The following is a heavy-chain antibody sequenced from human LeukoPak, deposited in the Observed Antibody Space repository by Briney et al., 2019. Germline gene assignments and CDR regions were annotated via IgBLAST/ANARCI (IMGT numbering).Heavy chain of an antibody. Sequence: GGSLRLSCAASGFTVSSNYMSWVRQAPGKGLEWVSVIYSGGSTYYADSVRGRFTISRDNSKNTLYLQMNSLRAEDTAVYYCAKEFLAAPADYWSQGTLVTVSS. CDR3: AKEFLAAPADY. CDR1: GFTVSSNY. J-gene: IGHJ4*02. CDR2: IYSGGST. D-gene: IGHD3-3*01. V-gene: IGHV3-53*01.